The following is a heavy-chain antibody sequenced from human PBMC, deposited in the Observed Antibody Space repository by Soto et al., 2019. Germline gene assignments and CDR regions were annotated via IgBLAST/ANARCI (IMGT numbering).Heavy chain of an antibody. CDR1: GFSLSNPRMG. CDR2: IFSNDDK. D-gene: IGHD3-22*01. J-gene: IGHJ4*02. CDR3: ARVYDSSGYDY. V-gene: IGHV2-26*01. Sequence: QVTLKESGPVLVKPTETLTLTCTVSGFSLSNPRMGVSWIRQPPGKALERLAHIFSNDDKSYSTSLKSRVTISKDTSTSPVVLTMTNMDPVDTATYYCARVYDSSGYDYWGQGTPVTVSS.